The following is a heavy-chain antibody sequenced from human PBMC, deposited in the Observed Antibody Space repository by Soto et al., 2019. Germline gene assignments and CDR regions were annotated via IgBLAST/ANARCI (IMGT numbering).Heavy chain of an antibody. J-gene: IGHJ3*02. D-gene: IGHD3-22*01. CDR2: ISANNGNT. CDR1: GYIFTTYG. Sequence: ASVKVSCKASGYIFTTYGISWVRQAPGQGLEWMGWISANNGNTYYAQKFQGRVTMNTDTPTRTIYMELRSLRSDDTAVYYCARDLQFYSDSSGYRDVSDIWGQGTMVTVSS. V-gene: IGHV1-18*01. CDR3: ARDLQFYSDSSGYRDVSDI.